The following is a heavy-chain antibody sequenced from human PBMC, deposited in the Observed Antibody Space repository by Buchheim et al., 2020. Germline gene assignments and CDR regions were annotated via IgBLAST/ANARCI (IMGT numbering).Heavy chain of an antibody. CDR1: GFTFSNYA. CDR2: ICGSGSST. V-gene: IGHV3-23*01. Sequence: EVQLLESGGGLVQPGGSLRLSCAASGFTFSNYAMSCVRQAPGKGLEWVSVICGSGSSTYDADSVKGRFTISRDKSKNTLYLQMNSLRAEDTAVYFCAKTASMTTVTSTYFYYGMDVWGQGTT. J-gene: IGHJ6*02. D-gene: IGHD4-17*01. CDR3: AKTASMTTVTSTYFYYGMDV.